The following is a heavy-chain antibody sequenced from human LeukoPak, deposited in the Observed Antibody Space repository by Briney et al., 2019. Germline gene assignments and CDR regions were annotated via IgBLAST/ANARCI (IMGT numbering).Heavy chain of an antibody. V-gene: IGHV4-39*02. J-gene: IGHJ4*02. D-gene: IGHD6-13*01. Sequence: SETLSLTCSVSGGSISSSSYYWGWIRQPPGKGLEWIGSIYYSGSTYYNPSLKSRVTISVDTSKSQFSLNLSSVTAADTAVYYCARGGRSYRSSWYPYWGQGNLVTVSS. CDR2: IYYSGST. CDR3: ARGGRSYRSSWYPY. CDR1: GGSISSSSYY.